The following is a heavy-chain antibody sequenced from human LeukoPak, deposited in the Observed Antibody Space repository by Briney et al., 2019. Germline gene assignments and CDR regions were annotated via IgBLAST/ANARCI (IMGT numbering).Heavy chain of an antibody. D-gene: IGHD6-19*01. CDR2: MNPNSGNT. V-gene: IGHV1-8*01. J-gene: IGHJ5*02. Sequence: SVKVSCTASGYTFTSYDINWVRQATGQGLEWMGWMNPNSGNTGYAQKFQGRVTMTRNTSISTAYMELSSLRSEDTAVYYCARVPVLYSSGWYWFDPWGQGTLVTVSS. CDR3: ARVPVLYSSGWYWFDP. CDR1: GYTFTSYD.